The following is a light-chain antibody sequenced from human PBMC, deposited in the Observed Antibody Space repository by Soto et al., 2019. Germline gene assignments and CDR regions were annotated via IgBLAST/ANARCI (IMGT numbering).Light chain of an antibody. CDR3: QQYNKWPLT. CDR2: AVS. J-gene: IGKJ1*01. V-gene: IGKV3-15*01. Sequence: EIMMTQSPGTLSASPGERATLSCRASQSVSSNLAWYQQKPGQAPRLLIYAVSTRATGIPARFSGSGSGTAFTLTISSLQSEDSAVYYCQQYNKWPLTFGQGTKVEIK. CDR1: QSVSSN.